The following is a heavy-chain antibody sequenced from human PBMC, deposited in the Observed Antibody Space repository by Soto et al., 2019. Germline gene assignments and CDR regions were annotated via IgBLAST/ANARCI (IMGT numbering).Heavy chain of an antibody. Sequence: GGSLRLSCAASGFTFSSYAMSWVRQAPAKGLEWVSAISGSGGSTYYEDSVKGRLNISTDNSKNTLYLQMNSLRAEDTAVYYCAKAGEGVAFDIWGQGITVTVSS. CDR3: AKAGEGVAFDI. V-gene: IGHV3-23*01. CDR2: ISGSGGST. J-gene: IGHJ3*02. CDR1: GFTFSSYA. D-gene: IGHD7-27*01.